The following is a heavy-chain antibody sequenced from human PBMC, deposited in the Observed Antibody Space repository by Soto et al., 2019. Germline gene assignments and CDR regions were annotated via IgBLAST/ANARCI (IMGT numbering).Heavy chain of an antibody. CDR2: IWYDGSNK. Sequence: QVQLVESGGGVVQPGRSLRLSCAASGFTFSSYGMHWVRQAPGKGLEWVAVIWYDGSNKYYADSVKGRFTISRDNSKNTLYLQMNSLRAEDTAVYYCARCLGQLDYYYYYGMDVWGQGTTVTVSS. D-gene: IGHD6-13*01. J-gene: IGHJ6*02. V-gene: IGHV3-33*01. CDR3: ARCLGQLDYYYYYGMDV. CDR1: GFTFSSYG.